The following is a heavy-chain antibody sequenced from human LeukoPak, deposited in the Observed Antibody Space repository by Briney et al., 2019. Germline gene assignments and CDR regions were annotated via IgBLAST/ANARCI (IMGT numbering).Heavy chain of an antibody. J-gene: IGHJ4*02. CDR2: ISGSGGST. Sequence: GGSLRLSCAASGFTFSSYAMSWVRQAPGKGLEWVSAISGSGGSTYYADSVKGRFTISRDNSKNTLYLQMNSLRAEDTAVYYCAKDKGITMIVEVPFNYWGQGTLVTVSS. CDR1: GFTFSSYA. CDR3: AKDKGITMIVEVPFNY. D-gene: IGHD3-22*01. V-gene: IGHV3-23*01.